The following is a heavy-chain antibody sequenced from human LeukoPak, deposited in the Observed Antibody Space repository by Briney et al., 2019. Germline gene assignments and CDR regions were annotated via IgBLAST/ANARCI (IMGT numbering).Heavy chain of an antibody. CDR3: AKDPAAAGTTYFDY. CDR2: INWNGDST. V-gene: IGHV3-20*04. CDR1: GFTFDDYG. J-gene: IGHJ4*02. D-gene: IGHD6-13*01. Sequence: GGSLRLSCAASGFTFDDYGMSWVRQAPGKGLEWVSNINWNGDSTGYADSVKGRFTISRDNSKNTLYLQMNSLRAEDTAVYYCAKDPAAAGTTYFDYWGQGTLVTVSS.